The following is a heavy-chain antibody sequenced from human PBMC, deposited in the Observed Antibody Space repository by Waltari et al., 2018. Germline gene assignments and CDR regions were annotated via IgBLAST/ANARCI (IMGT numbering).Heavy chain of an antibody. CDR1: GLTLRRSW. Sequence: EVQLVESGGGLVQPGGSLRLSCAASGLTLRRSWLSWVRQAPGKGLEWVANIKEDGSEKSYVDSVKGRFTISRDNAKNSLYLDMNSLRAEDTAVYYCARGGYRYGVWGQGTLVTVSS. J-gene: IGHJ4*02. V-gene: IGHV3-7*01. CDR2: IKEDGSEK. D-gene: IGHD5-18*01. CDR3: ARGGYRYGV.